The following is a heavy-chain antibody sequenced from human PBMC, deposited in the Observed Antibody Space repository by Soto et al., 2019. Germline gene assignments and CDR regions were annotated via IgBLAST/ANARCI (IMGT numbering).Heavy chain of an antibody. Sequence: QVQLVESGGGVVQPGRSLRLSCAASGFTFSSYGMRWVRQAPGKGLEWVAVISYDGSNKYYADSVKGRFTISRDNSKNTLYLQMNSLRAEDTAVYYCAKDRDYYDSSGSFDYWGQGTLVTVSS. CDR1: GFTFSSYG. V-gene: IGHV3-30*18. D-gene: IGHD3-22*01. CDR2: ISYDGSNK. J-gene: IGHJ4*02. CDR3: AKDRDYYDSSGSFDY.